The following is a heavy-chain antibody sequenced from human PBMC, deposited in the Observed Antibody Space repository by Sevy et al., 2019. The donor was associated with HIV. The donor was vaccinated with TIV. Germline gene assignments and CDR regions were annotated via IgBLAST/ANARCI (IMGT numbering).Heavy chain of an antibody. CDR1: GSTFSDDY. D-gene: IGHD1-1*01. J-gene: IGHJ5*02. V-gene: IGHV1-2*02. CDR3: ATSANLDTSWFDP. Sequence: ASVKVSCKTSGSTFSDDYIHWVRQAPGERLEWMGWINSAGTNYAETFQGRVTMTRDAYITTAYMELNSLRSDDTATYYCATSANLDTSWFDPWGQGVVVTVSS. CDR2: INSAGT.